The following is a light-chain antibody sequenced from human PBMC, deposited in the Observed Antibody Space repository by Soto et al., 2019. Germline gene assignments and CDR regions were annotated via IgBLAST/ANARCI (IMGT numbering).Light chain of an antibody. Sequence: EIAMTQSPATLSVSPGERATLSCRASQSISTELAWYQQIPGQPPRLLIYSASTRATGVPARFTGSGSGSEFTFTISGLQSDDFAIYYGQQGHNWPLTFGQGTRLEI. CDR3: QQGHNWPLT. J-gene: IGKJ2*01. CDR1: QSISTE. CDR2: SAS. V-gene: IGKV3-15*01.